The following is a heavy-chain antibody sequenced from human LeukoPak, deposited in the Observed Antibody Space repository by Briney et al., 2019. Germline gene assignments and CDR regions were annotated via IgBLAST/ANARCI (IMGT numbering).Heavy chain of an antibody. Sequence: SETLSLTCTVSGGSISSSSYYWGWIRQPPGQGLEWIGCIYYSGSTYYNPSLKSRVTISVDTSKNQFSLKLSSVTAADTAVYYCARLHGEQIGRITMVRGSYGMDVWGQGTTVTVSS. V-gene: IGHV4-39*01. CDR2: IYYSGST. CDR1: GGSISSSSYY. D-gene: IGHD3-10*01. CDR3: ARLHGEQIGRITMVRGSYGMDV. J-gene: IGHJ6*02.